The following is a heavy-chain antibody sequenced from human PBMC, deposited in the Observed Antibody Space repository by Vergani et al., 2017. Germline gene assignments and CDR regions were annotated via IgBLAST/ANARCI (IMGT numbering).Heavy chain of an antibody. Sequence: EVQLVQSGAEVKKAGESLKISCKGSGYYFSTSWIGWVRQMPGKGLEWLGRIDPGDSDTRYSPSFPGQVTISVDKSINTAYLQWSRLKASSTAMYYCAIHSAYSDTRVYKCIHHSGQGTLVILSS. D-gene: IGHD3-22*01. J-gene: IGHJ1*01. V-gene: IGHV5-51*01. CDR1: GYYFSTSW. CDR2: IDPGDSDT. CDR3: AIHSAYSDTRVYKCIHH.